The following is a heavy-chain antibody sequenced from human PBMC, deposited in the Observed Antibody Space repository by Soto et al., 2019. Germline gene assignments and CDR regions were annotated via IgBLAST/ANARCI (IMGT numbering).Heavy chain of an antibody. CDR1: GFTFSSYA. V-gene: IGHV3-64*01. CDR3: ARRNPGWYFDL. CDR2: ISGNGGST. J-gene: IGHJ2*01. D-gene: IGHD1-1*01. Sequence: EVQLVEAGGGLVQPGGSLRLSCAASGFTFSSYAMHWVRQAPGKGLEYVSSISGNGGSTYYAHSVKGRFTISRDNSKNTLSLHMVSLRGEDMAVYYCARRNPGWYFDLWGRGTLVTVYS.